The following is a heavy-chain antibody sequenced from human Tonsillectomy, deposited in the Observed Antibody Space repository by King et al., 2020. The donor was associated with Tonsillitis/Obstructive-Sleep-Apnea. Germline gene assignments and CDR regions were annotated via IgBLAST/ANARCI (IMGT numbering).Heavy chain of an antibody. CDR3: ARNRMADFDY. CDR2: IHYTGST. V-gene: IGHV4-59*01. Sequence: QLQESGPGLVKPSETLSLTCTVSGGSIRTYYWSWIRQPPGKGLEWIAYIHYTGSTNYNPSLRSRVSISVNTSKSQFSLKLSSVTAADTAVYYCARNRMADFDYWGQGTLVTVSS. CDR1: GGSIRTYY. D-gene: IGHD5-24*01. J-gene: IGHJ4*02.